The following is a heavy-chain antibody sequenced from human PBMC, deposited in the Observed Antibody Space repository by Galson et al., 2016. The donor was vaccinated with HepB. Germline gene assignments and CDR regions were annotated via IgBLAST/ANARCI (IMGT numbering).Heavy chain of an antibody. Sequence: ETLSLTCTVSGASISSYYWNWIRQPPGKGLEWIGYIYHGGGSGGTSYNPSLKSRVPLSVDTSKNQLSLKLTLVTAADTAVYFCARDANWGVFGYGMDVWGQGTTVTVSS. CDR1: GASISSYY. J-gene: IGHJ6*02. CDR3: ARDANWGVFGYGMDV. CDR2: IYHGGGSGGT. D-gene: IGHD7-27*01. V-gene: IGHV4-59*01.